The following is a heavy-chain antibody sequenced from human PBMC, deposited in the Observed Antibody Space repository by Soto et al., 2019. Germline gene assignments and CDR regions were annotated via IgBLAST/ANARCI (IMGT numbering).Heavy chain of an antibody. CDR2: ISAYNGNT. D-gene: IGHD3-3*01. J-gene: IGHJ5*02. Sequence: ASVKVSCKASGYTFTSYGISWVRQAPGQGLEWMGWISAYNGNTNYAQKLQGRVTMTTDTSTSTAYMELRSLRSDDTAVYYCAGNSPIFGVVMMVNWFDPWGQGTLVTVSS. CDR1: GYTFTSYG. V-gene: IGHV1-18*01. CDR3: AGNSPIFGVVMMVNWFDP.